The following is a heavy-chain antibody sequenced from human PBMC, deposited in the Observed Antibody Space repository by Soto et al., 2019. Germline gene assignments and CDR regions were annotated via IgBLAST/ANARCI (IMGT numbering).Heavy chain of an antibody. Sequence: ASVKVSCKASGYTFTGYYMHWVRQAPGQGLEWMGWINPNSGGTNYAQKFQGRVTMTMDTSISTAYMELSRLRSDDTAVYYCARDRSSGPGWFDPWGQGTLVTVSS. CDR1: GYTFTGYY. CDR3: ARDRSSGPGWFDP. D-gene: IGHD6-19*01. V-gene: IGHV1-2*02. J-gene: IGHJ5*02. CDR2: INPNSGGT.